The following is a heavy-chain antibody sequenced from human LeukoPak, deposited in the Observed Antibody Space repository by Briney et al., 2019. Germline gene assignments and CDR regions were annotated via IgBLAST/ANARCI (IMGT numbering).Heavy chain of an antibody. J-gene: IGHJ4*02. CDR1: GFTFSSYA. CDR3: ARDLEEATVTTGDY. Sequence: GSLRLSCAASGFTFSSYAMHWVRQAPGKGLEWVAVISYDGSNKYYAGSVKGRFTISRDNSKNTLYLQMNSLRAEDTAVYYCARDLEEATVTTGDYWGQGTLVTVSS. V-gene: IGHV3-30*04. D-gene: IGHD4-17*01. CDR2: ISYDGSNK.